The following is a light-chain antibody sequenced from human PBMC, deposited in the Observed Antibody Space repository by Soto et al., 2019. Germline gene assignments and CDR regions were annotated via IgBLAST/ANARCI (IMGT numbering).Light chain of an antibody. J-gene: IGKJ1*01. Sequence: EIVLTQSPGTLSLSPGEPATLSCRASQTVIGNFLAWYQQRPVQAPRLLFYGASTRAAGSPARFSASGSGTDFTLTISRLEPEDFAFYYCQIYNSSPWTFGRGTRVEVK. CDR3: QIYNSSPWT. CDR2: GAS. CDR1: QTVIGNF. V-gene: IGKV3-20*01.